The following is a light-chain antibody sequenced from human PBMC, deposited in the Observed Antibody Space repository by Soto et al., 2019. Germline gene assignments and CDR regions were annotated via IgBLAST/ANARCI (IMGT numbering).Light chain of an antibody. CDR3: LHDYRHPPT. J-gene: IGKJ1*01. Sequence: AIQMTQSPSSLSASVGDRVIITCRASQAIRNDLGWYQQKPGKAPKLLIYTASTLQSGVPSRFSGSGSGADFTLTSRSLQPEDSATYYCLHDYRHPPTFGQGTKVDI. V-gene: IGKV1-6*01. CDR2: TAS. CDR1: QAIRND.